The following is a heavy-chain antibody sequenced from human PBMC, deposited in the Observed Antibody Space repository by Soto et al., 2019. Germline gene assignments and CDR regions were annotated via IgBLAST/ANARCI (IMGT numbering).Heavy chain of an antibody. CDR1: GGSTTSDNW. CDR2: IHHSGNT. J-gene: IGHJ3*02. V-gene: IGHV4-4*02. Sequence: QVQLQESGPGLVKPSETLSLTCAVSGGSTTSDNWWSWVRQAPEKGLEWIGEIHHSGNTNYNPSLTGRVIISVDKSKNQLSLKLNSVTAADTAVYYCVREFADDAFDIWGQGTMVTVSS. CDR3: VREFADDAFDI.